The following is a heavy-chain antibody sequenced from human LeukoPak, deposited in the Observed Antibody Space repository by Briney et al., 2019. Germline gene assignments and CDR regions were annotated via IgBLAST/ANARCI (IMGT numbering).Heavy chain of an antibody. CDR1: GYTFTSYD. D-gene: IGHD3-22*01. CDR3: ARSGDYDSSGYAGSFDI. J-gene: IGHJ3*02. V-gene: IGHV1-8*01. CDR2: MNPNSGNT. Sequence: ASVKVSCKASGYTFTSYDINWVRQAPGQGLEWMGWMNPNSGNTDYAQKVQGRVTMTRNTSITTAYMELSSLRSEDTAVYYCARSGDYDSSGYAGSFDIWGQGTMVTVSS.